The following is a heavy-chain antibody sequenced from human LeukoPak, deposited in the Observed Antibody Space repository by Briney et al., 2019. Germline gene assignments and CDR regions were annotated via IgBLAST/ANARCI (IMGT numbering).Heavy chain of an antibody. CDR1: GFILSNYG. V-gene: IGHV3-23*01. Sequence: GGSLRLSCAVSGFILSNYGMSWVRQAPGKGLEWVSCISGSGGNTYYADSVKGRFTISRDNSKNTLYLQMNSLRAEDTAVYFCAKRGVVIRVILVGFHKEAYYFDSWGQGALVTVSS. D-gene: IGHD3-22*01. CDR3: AKRGVVIRVILVGFHKEAYYFDS. CDR2: ISGSGGNT. J-gene: IGHJ4*02.